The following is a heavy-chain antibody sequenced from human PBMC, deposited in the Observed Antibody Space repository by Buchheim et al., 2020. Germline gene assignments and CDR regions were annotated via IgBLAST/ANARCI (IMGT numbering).Heavy chain of an antibody. Sequence: EVQLVETGGGLVQPGESLRLSCAASGFTFSRCWMYWVRQAPGKGLEWVANINQDGSEKHNVDSVKGRFTISRDNAKKSLDLQMNSLRADDTAVYYCVGSPYNSAVFDYWGQGAL. CDR1: GFTFSRCW. J-gene: IGHJ4*02. D-gene: IGHD6-19*01. CDR3: VGSPYNSAVFDY. V-gene: IGHV3-7*01. CDR2: INQDGSEK.